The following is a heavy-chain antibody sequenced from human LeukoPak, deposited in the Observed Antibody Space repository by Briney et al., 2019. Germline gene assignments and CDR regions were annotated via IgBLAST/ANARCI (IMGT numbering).Heavy chain of an antibody. V-gene: IGHV4-38-2*01. CDR2: IYHTGSA. J-gene: IGHJ4*02. CDR1: GYSFTSGHY. Sequence: SETLSLTCSVSGYSFTSGHYWGWIRQPPGKGLEWIANIYHTGSAHYNPSLKSRVTISVDTSKNQFSLKLSSVTAADTAVYYCARTVGRGPGGHFDYWGQGTLVIVSS. D-gene: IGHD3-10*01. CDR3: ARTVGRGPGGHFDY.